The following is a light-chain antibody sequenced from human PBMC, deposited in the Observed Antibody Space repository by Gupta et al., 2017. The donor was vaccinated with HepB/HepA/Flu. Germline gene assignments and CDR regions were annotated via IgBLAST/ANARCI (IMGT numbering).Light chain of an antibody. CDR1: TSDIGLYDF. V-gene: IGLV2-14*03. J-gene: IGLJ1*01. Sequence: HSALTQPASVSGSPGQSITISCTGTTSDIGLYDFVSWYQQHPGEAPRLIIFDVNNRPSGVSGRFSGSTSGKTASLTISGLQAEDEGDYYCCSYESTSTYVFGTGTKVTVV. CDR3: CSYESTSTYV. CDR2: DVN.